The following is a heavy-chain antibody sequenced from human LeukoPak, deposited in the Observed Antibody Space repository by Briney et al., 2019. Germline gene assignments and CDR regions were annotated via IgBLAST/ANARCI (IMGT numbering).Heavy chain of an antibody. Sequence: SQTLSLTCTVSGGSISSGGYYWSWIRQPPGKGLEWIGNIYHSGSTYYNPSLKSRVTISVDRSKNQFSLKLSSVTAADTAVYYCARNPSTYSSSRYVYWGQGTLVTVSS. CDR1: GGSISSGGYY. D-gene: IGHD6-13*01. V-gene: IGHV4-30-2*01. CDR3: ARNPSTYSSSRYVY. CDR2: IYHSGST. J-gene: IGHJ4*02.